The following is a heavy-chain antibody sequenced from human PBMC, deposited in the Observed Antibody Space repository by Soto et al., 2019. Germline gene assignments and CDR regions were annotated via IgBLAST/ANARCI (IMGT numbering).Heavy chain of an antibody. J-gene: IGHJ6*02. CDR3: ARGLLTYDFWSGYYNPSHYGMDV. V-gene: IGHV1-8*01. CDR2: MNPNSGNT. Sequence: ASVKVSCKASGYTFTSYDINWVRQATGQGREWMGWMNPNSGNTGYAQKFQGRVTMTRNTSISTAYMELSSLRSEDTAVYYCARGLLTYDFWSGYYNPSHYGMDVWGQGTTFTVSS. D-gene: IGHD3-3*01. CDR1: GYTFTSYD.